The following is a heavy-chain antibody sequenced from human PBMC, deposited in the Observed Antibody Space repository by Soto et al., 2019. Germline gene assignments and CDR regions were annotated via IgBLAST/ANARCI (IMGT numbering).Heavy chain of an antibody. D-gene: IGHD5-12*01. V-gene: IGHV3-23*01. CDR2: ISGNGGST. Sequence: GGSLRLSCAASGFTFSSYAMSWVRQAPEKGLEWVSAISGNGGSTYYADSVKGRFTISRDNSKNTLYLQMNSLRAEDTAVYYCAKDSNTPVATTPYYFDYWGQGTLVTVSS. J-gene: IGHJ4*02. CDR1: GFTFSSYA. CDR3: AKDSNTPVATTPYYFDY.